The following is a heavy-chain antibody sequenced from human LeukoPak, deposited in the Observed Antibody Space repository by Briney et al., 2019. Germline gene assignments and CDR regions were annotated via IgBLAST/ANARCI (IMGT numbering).Heavy chain of an antibody. CDR2: ISGSAATT. V-gene: IGHV3-23*01. CDR1: GFTFSTYG. CDR3: ASDLNYYDSSGYPPD. Sequence: GGSLRLSCAASGFTFSTYGMTWVRQAPGKGLEWVSAISGSAATTFYADSVKGRFTISRDNAKNSLYLQMNSLRAEDTAVYYCASDLNYYDSSGYPPDWGQGTLVTVSS. D-gene: IGHD3-22*01. J-gene: IGHJ4*02.